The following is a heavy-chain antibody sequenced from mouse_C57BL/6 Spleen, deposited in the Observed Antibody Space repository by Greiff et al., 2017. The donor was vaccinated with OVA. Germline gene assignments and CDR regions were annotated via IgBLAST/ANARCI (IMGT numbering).Heavy chain of an antibody. J-gene: IGHJ4*01. V-gene: IGHV1-69*01. CDR1: GYTFTSYW. D-gene: IGHD1-1*01. CDR2: IDPSDSYT. CDR3: ARFYYGSYYAMDY. Sequence: QVQLQQPGAELVMPGASVKLSCKASGYTFTSYWMHWVKQRPGQGLEWIGEIDPSDSYTNYNHKFKGKSTLTVDKSSSTAYMQLSSLTSEDSAVYYCARFYYGSYYAMDYWGQGTSVTVSS.